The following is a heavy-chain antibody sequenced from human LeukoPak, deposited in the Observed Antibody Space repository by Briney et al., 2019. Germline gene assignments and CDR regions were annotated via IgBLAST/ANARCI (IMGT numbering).Heavy chain of an antibody. CDR3: ARHGSVSSGALV. V-gene: IGHV4-59*08. D-gene: IGHD3-22*01. CDR1: GGSTSSYY. CDR2: IFYSGST. Sequence: PSETLSLTCTVSGGSTSSYYWSWIRQPPGKGLEWIGYIFYSGSTNYNPSLKSRVTISVDTSKNQFSLKLSSVTAADTAVYYCARHGSVSSGALVWGQGTLVTVSS. J-gene: IGHJ4*02.